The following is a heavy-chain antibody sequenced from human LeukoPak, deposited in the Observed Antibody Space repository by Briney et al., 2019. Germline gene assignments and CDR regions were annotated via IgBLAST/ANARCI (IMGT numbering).Heavy chain of an antibody. CDR1: GGTFSSYA. J-gene: IGHJ5*02. CDR2: IIPNFGTA. CDR3: ARGSSRLGQSNWFDP. V-gene: IGHV1-69*13. D-gene: IGHD6-19*01. Sequence: SVKVSCKASGGTFSSYAISWVRQAPGQGLEWMGGIIPNFGTANYAQKFQGRVTITADESTSTAYMELSSLGSEDTAVYYCARGSSRLGQSNWFDPWGQGTLVTVSS.